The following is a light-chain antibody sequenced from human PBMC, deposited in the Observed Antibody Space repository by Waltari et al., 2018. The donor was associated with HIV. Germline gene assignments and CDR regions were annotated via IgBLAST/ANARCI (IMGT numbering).Light chain of an antibody. CDR2: WAS. CDR1: QSVLYSSNSKNY. Sequence: IVMTQSPDSLAVSLGERATLNCNSSQSVLYSSNSKNYLAWYQQKPGQSPKLLIYWASTRESGVPERFSGSGSGTHFTLTINGLQAEDVAVYYCQQFFSTLYTFGQGTKLEIK. V-gene: IGKV4-1*01. J-gene: IGKJ2*01. CDR3: QQFFSTLYT.